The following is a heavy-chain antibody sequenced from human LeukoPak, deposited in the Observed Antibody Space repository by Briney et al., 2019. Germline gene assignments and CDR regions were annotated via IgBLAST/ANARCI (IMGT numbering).Heavy chain of an antibody. V-gene: IGHV3-11*04. CDR2: ISSGDSTI. Sequence: GGSLRLSCAASGFTFSDYYMSWIRQAPGKGLEWVSYISSGDSTIYYADSVKGRFTISRDNAKNSLYLQMNSLRAEDTAVYYCARSKRQYQLLRPHWIDPWGQGTLVTVSS. J-gene: IGHJ5*02. D-gene: IGHD2-2*01. CDR1: GFTFSDYY. CDR3: ARSKRQYQLLRPHWIDP.